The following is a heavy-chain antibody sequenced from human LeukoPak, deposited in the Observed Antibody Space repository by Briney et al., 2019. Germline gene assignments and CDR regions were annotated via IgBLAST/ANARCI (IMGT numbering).Heavy chain of an antibody. V-gene: IGHV3-23*01. J-gene: IGHJ6*03. Sequence: PGGSLRLSCTASGFTFSDYAMSWVRQAPGKGLEWVSGMSAIGGSTYFADSMKGRFTISRDNSKNTLYLQIYSLRAEDTAIYYCAKDRRSSWYPSHMDVWGKGTTVTVSS. CDR2: MSAIGGST. CDR1: GFTFSDYA. D-gene: IGHD6-13*01. CDR3: AKDRRSSWYPSHMDV.